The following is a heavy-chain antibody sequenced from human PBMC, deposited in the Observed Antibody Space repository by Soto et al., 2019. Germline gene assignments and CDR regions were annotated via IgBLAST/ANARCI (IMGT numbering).Heavy chain of an antibody. Sequence: PGGSLRLSCAASGFTFSSYAMSWVSQAPGKGLEWVSAISGSGCSTYYADSVKGRFTISRDNSKNTLYLQMNSLRAEDTAVYYCAKPPSIVRSSLLFFFDYWGQGTLVTVSS. CDR3: AKPPSIVRSSLLFFFDY. CDR2: ISGSGCST. D-gene: IGHD2-2*01. CDR1: GFTFSSYA. V-gene: IGHV3-23*01. J-gene: IGHJ4*02.